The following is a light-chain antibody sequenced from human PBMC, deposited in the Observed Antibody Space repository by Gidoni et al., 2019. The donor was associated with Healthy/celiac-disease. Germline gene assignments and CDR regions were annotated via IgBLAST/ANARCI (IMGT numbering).Light chain of an antibody. V-gene: IGLV2-14*01. CDR3: SSYTSSSIWV. J-gene: IGLJ3*02. Sequence: QSALPQPASVSGSPGQSITTSCTGTSSYVGGYNYVSWYQQHPGKAPKLMIYDVSNRPSGVSNRFSGSKSGNTASLTISGLQAEDEADYYCSSYTSSSIWVFGGGTKLTVL. CDR2: DVS. CDR1: SSYVGGYNY.